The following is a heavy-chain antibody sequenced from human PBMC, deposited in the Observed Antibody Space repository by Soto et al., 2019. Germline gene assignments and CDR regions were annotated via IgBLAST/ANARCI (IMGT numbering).Heavy chain of an antibody. V-gene: IGHV1-2*02. D-gene: IGHD3-10*01. CDR2: INPNSGGT. CDR1: GYTFTGYY. Sequence: ASVKVSCKASGYTFTGYYMHWVRQAPGQGLEWMGWINPNSGGTNYAQKFQGRVTMTRDTSISTAYMELSRLRSDDTAVYYCASGTQLLWFGESINWFNPWGQGTLVTVSS. J-gene: IGHJ5*02. CDR3: ASGTQLLWFGESINWFNP.